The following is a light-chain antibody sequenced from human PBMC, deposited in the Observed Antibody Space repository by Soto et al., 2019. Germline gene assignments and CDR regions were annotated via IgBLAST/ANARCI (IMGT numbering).Light chain of an antibody. J-gene: IGKJ1*01. Sequence: DIVMTQSPLSLPVTPGEPASISCSSSQSLLQSNGYNSLDWYLQKPRQSPQLLIYFGSYRASGVPDRVSGSGSGTDFTLKIRIVEAEDVGFYYCMQSQQTPPTFGQGAKVEIK. V-gene: IGKV2-28*01. CDR3: MQSQQTPPT. CDR1: QSLLQSNGYNS. CDR2: FGS.